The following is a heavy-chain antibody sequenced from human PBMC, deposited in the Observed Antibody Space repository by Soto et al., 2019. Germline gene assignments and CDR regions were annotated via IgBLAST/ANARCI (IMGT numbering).Heavy chain of an antibody. J-gene: IGHJ4*02. D-gene: IGHD6-6*01. CDR1: GFTFSNFG. Sequence: VHLVESGGGVVQPGRSLRLSCAASGFTFSNFGMHWVRQAPGKGLEWVAVVSYDGSNEYYGDSVKGRFTISRDSSKNTLFLQMNSLRAEDTAVYYCAKGRHGSSYSAADYWGQGTLVTVSS. V-gene: IGHV3-30*18. CDR2: VSYDGSNE. CDR3: AKGRHGSSYSAADY.